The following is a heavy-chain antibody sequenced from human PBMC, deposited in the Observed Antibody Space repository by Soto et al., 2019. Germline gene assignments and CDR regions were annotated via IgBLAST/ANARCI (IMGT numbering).Heavy chain of an antibody. V-gene: IGHV2-5*02. CDR2: IHWDDDK. CDR3: AHLTPYYYESRAVDY. Sequence: QITLKESGPTLVKPTQTLTLTCTFSGFSLSTSGVGVGWIRQPPGKALEWLALIHWDDDKRYSPSLKSRLTITQDTSRNQVVLTLTNMDPVDTATYYCAHLTPYYYESRAVDYWGQGTLVAVSS. D-gene: IGHD3-22*01. CDR1: GFSLSTSGVG. J-gene: IGHJ4*02.